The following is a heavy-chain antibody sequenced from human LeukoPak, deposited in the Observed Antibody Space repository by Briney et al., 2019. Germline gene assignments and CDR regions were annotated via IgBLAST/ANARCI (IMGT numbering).Heavy chain of an antibody. J-gene: IGHJ4*02. D-gene: IGHD3-22*01. CDR2: ISGSGGST. CDR3: AKDGPHYYDSSGYYYVGSPFDY. Sequence: GGSLRLXCAASGFTFSSYAMSWVRQAPGKVLEWVSAISGSGGSTYYADSVKGRFTISRDNSKNTLYLQMNSLRAEDTAVYYCAKDGPHYYDSSGYYYVGSPFDYWGQGTLVTVSS. CDR1: GFTFSSYA. V-gene: IGHV3-23*01.